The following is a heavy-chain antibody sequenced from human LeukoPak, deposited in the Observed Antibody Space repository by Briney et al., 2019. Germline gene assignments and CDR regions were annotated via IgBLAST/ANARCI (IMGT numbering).Heavy chain of an antibody. J-gene: IGHJ3*02. D-gene: IGHD2-21*02. V-gene: IGHV4-61*01. CDR2: THYSGST. CDR3: ASGYCGGACQLGGVDM. Sequence: SETLSLTCTVSGGSISSSSYYWSWLRQPPGKGLEYIGYTHYSGSTNYNPSLKSRVTISLDTSGNQFSLKLSSVTAADTAVYYCASGYCGGACQLGGVDMWGQGTMVTVSS. CDR1: GGSISSSSYY.